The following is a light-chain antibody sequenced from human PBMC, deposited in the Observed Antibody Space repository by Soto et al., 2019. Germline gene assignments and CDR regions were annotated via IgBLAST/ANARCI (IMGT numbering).Light chain of an antibody. V-gene: IGKV1-5*03. Sequence: DLQLTQSPSTLSASVGDRVTITCRASQSISSWLAWYQQKPGKAPNLLIYKTSNLESGVPSRFRGSGSGTEFTLTISSLQPDDFATYYCQYYNDYCWTFGQGTKVEIK. CDR2: KTS. J-gene: IGKJ1*01. CDR1: QSISSW. CDR3: QYYNDYCWT.